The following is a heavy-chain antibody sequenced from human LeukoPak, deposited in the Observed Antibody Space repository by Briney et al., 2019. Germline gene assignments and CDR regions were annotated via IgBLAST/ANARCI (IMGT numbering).Heavy chain of an antibody. CDR1: GDSVSSKNAA. D-gene: IGHD6-19*01. CDR2: TYYRSKWYN. J-gene: IGHJ4*02. CDR3: ARGFSSGWFDY. Sequence: SQTLSLTCAISGDSVSSKNAAWNCIRQSPSRGLEWLGRTYYRSKWYNDNAEPVKGRISINADTSKNQFSLQLNSVTPEDTAVYYCARGFSSGWFDYWGQGTLVTVSS. V-gene: IGHV6-1*01.